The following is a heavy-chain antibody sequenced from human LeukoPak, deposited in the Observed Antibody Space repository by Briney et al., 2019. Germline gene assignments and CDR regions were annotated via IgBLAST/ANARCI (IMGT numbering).Heavy chain of an antibody. J-gene: IGHJ4*02. V-gene: IGHV4-59*11. CDR3: ARGGVAAKYYFDY. CDR1: GGSISPLY. D-gene: IGHD3-10*01. Sequence: SETLSLTCTVSGGSISPLYWSWIRQPPGKGLEFIRYIYYSGTTNYNPSLKGRVTLSVDTSKNQFSLNLSTVTAADTAVYYCARGGVAAKYYFDYWGQGTLVTVSS. CDR2: IYYSGTT.